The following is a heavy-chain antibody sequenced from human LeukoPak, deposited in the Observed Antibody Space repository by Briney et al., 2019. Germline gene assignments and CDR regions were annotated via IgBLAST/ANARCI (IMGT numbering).Heavy chain of an antibody. D-gene: IGHD2-15*01. J-gene: IGHJ4*02. Sequence: GGSLRLSCAASGFTFSSYSMNWVRQAPGKGLEWVSSISSSSSYIYYADSVKGRFTISRDNAKNSLYLQMNSLRAEDTAVYYCARDPAAYYFDYWGQGTLVTVSS. CDR2: ISSSSSYI. CDR3: ARDPAAYYFDY. V-gene: IGHV3-21*01. CDR1: GFTFSSYS.